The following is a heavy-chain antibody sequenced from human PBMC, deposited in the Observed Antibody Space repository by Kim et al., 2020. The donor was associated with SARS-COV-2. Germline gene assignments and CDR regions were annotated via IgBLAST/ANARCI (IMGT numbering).Heavy chain of an antibody. Sequence: LKSRVTISVDTSTNQFSLKLSSVAAADTAVYYCARGRITIFGVVTEFDYWGQGTLVTVSS. D-gene: IGHD3-3*01. J-gene: IGHJ4*02. CDR3: ARGRITIFGVVTEFDY. V-gene: IGHV4-31*02.